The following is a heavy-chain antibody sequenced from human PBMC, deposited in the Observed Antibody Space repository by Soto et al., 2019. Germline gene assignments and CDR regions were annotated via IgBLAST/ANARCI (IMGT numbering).Heavy chain of an antibody. CDR3: AREWLREWFDP. CDR1: GGSISSGGYY. CDR2: IYYSGST. Sequence: SETLSLTCTVSGGSISSGGYYWSWIRQHPGKGLEWIGYIYYSGSTYYNPSLKSRVTISVDTSKNQFSLKLSSVTAADTAVYYCAREWLREWFDPWGQGTLVTVSS. J-gene: IGHJ5*02. D-gene: IGHD5-12*01. V-gene: IGHV4-31*03.